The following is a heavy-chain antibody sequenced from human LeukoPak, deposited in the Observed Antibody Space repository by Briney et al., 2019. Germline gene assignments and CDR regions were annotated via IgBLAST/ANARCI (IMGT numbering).Heavy chain of an antibody. D-gene: IGHD2-15*01. V-gene: IGHV1-46*01. CDR2: INPNSGGST. CDR3: ARAGGYCSGGSCYFTLLEDCYYYMDV. Sequence: ASVKVSCKASGYTFTGYYMHWVRQAPGQGLEWMGWINPNSGGSTSYAQKFQGRVTMTRDTSTSTVYMELSSLRSEDTAVYYCARAGGYCSGGSCYFTLLEDCYYYMDVWGKGTTVTISS. J-gene: IGHJ6*03. CDR1: GYTFTGYY.